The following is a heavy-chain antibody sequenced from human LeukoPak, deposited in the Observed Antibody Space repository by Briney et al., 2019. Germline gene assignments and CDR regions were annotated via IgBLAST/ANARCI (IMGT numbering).Heavy chain of an antibody. CDR2: INEGGSVQ. V-gene: IGHV3-7*01. J-gene: IGHJ5*02. Sequence: SGGSLRLSCAASGVAFSSHYMTWVRQAPGKGLEWVANINEGGSVQNYVDSVKGRFTVSRDNAKNSLYLQMNSLRVEDTAVYYCARSHYGDLAWGQGTLVTVSS. CDR3: ARSHYGDLA. CDR1: GVAFSSHY. D-gene: IGHD4-17*01.